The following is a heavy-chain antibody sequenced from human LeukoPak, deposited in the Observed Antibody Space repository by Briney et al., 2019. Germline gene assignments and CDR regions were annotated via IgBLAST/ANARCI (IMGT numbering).Heavy chain of an antibody. Sequence: KAAETLSLTCTVSGGSISGDRYYWGWFRQPPGKGPEWIGNIHYSGRVYYSASLQSRVTMSVDTSKNQFSLKLSTVTAADTAVYYCARVVRGSGITDYWGQGTLVTVSS. CDR1: GGSISGDRYY. V-gene: IGHV4-39*07. D-gene: IGHD3-10*01. J-gene: IGHJ4*02. CDR2: IHYSGRV. CDR3: ARVVRGSGITDY.